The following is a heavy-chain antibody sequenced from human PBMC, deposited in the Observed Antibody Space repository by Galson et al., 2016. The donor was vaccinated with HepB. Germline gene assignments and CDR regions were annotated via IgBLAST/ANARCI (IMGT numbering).Heavy chain of an antibody. V-gene: IGHV4-4*01. D-gene: IGHD5-12*01. CDR2: VFRSGRV. Sequence: TCAVSGGSITTSDWWSWVRQPPGQGLEWIGQVFRSGRVNYTPSLATRVTISIDTSNNYFSLRLTSVTAADTARYFCARQYRGGPSDYWGQGTLVIVSS. CDR1: GGSITTSDW. CDR3: ARQYRGGPSDY. J-gene: IGHJ4*02.